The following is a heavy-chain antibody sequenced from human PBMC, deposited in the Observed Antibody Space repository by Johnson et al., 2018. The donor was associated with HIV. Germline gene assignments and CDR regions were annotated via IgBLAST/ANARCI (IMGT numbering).Heavy chain of an antibody. J-gene: IGHJ3*02. CDR1: GFTFSSYW. Sequence: EVQLVESGGGLVQPGGSLRLSCAASGFTFSSYWMSWVRQAPGKGLAWVANIKQDGSEKYYVDSVKGRFTISRDNAKNSLYLQMNSLRAEDTAVYYCARDKPIVVVMKSDAFDIWGQGTMVTVSS. D-gene: IGHD3-22*01. CDR3: ARDKPIVVVMKSDAFDI. V-gene: IGHV3-7*01. CDR2: IKQDGSEK.